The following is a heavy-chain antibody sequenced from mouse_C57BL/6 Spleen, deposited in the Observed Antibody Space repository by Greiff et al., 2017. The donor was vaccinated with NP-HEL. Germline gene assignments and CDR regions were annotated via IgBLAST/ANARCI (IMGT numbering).Heavy chain of an antibody. D-gene: IGHD3-2*02. CDR3: ARSVGQLRPAMDY. V-gene: IGHV1-64*01. J-gene: IGHJ4*01. CDR1: GYTFTSYW. CDR2: IHPNSGST. Sequence: QVQLQQPGAELVKPGASVKLSCKASGYTFTSYWMHWVKQRPGQGLEWIGMIHPNSGSTNYNEKFKSKATLTVDKSSSTAYMQLSSLTSEDSAVYYCARSVGQLRPAMDYWGQGTSVTVSS.